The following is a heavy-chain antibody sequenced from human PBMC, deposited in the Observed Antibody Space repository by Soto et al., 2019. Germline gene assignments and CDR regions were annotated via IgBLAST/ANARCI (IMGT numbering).Heavy chain of an antibody. Sequence: LSLTCTVSGGSVSSGSYYWSWIRQPPGKGLEWIGYIYYSGSTNFNPSLKSRVTISVDKSKNQFALRLSSVTAADTAVYYSARLRYFDWSTGLDYWGQGTLVTVSS. CDR1: GGSVSSGSYY. J-gene: IGHJ4*02. D-gene: IGHD3-9*01. CDR2: IYYSGST. CDR3: ARLRYFDWSTGLDY. V-gene: IGHV4-61*01.